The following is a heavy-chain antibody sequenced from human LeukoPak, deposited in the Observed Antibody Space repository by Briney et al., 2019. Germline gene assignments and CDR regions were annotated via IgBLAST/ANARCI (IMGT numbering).Heavy chain of an antibody. J-gene: IGHJ6*03. CDR2: FYYSGST. D-gene: IGHD5-18*01. CDR1: GGSISHYY. CDR3: ASARVVDTPMSYYMDV. V-gene: IGHV4-59*01. Sequence: PSETLSLTCTISGGSISHYYWNWIRQPPGKGLEWIGYFYYSGSTNYNPSLKSRVTISLDTSKNQFSLKLTSVTAADTAVYYRASARVVDTPMSYYMDVWGKGTTVTVSS.